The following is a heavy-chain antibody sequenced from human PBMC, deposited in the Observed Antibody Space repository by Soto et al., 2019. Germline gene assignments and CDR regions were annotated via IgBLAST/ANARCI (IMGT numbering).Heavy chain of an antibody. CDR2: TYFRGGA. CDR1: GVSITSHY. V-gene: IGHV4-59*11. Sequence: EQLQESGPGLVKPSETLSLTCDVSGVSITSHYWNWHRQSPGMGLEWIGATYFRGGANYNPYLKSRDTISLDTSTNQLALTLSAVTAAASAGYCCARDLRSRGRFDTGGQGTLGTVTS. CDR3: ARDLRSRGRFDT. J-gene: IGHJ5*02.